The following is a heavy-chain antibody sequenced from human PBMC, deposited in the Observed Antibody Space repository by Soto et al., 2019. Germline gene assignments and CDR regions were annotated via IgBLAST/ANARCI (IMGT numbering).Heavy chain of an antibody. D-gene: IGHD4-17*01. CDR2: IYYSGST. CDR3: ARQLRHYFDY. J-gene: IGHJ4*02. CDR1: GGSISSSSYY. Sequence: SETLSLTCTVSGGSISSSSYYWGWIRQPPGKGLEWIGSIYYSGSTYYNPSLKSRVTISVDTSKNQFSLKLSSVTAADTAVYYCARQLRHYFDYWGQGTLVTVSS. V-gene: IGHV4-39*01.